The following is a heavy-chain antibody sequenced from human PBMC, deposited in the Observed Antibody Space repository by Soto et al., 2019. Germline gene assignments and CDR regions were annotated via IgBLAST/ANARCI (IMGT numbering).Heavy chain of an antibody. CDR2: ITASGEKL. J-gene: IGHJ4*02. Sequence: PGVSLRLSCAASGFSLSSYAMTWVRQAPGKGLEWVSGITASGEKLYYADSVKGRFTASRDNSKNTLYLQMHSLRADHTAVYYCARDCSSSSCYVWVYWGQGTLVTVSS. CDR1: GFSLSSYA. V-gene: IGHV3-23*01. CDR3: ARDCSSSSCYVWVY. D-gene: IGHD2-2*01.